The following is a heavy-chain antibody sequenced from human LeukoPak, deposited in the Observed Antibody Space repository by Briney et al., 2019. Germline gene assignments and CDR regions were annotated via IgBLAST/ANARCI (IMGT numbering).Heavy chain of an antibody. Sequence: PGGSLRLSCAASGFTFSTYSMNWVRQAPGKGLEWVSSIRSSSSYIYYADSVKGRFTISRDNANNSVYLQMNSLRAEDTAVYYCARGAYDISGYYYYYYYIDVWGKGTTVTVSS. D-gene: IGHD3-22*01. J-gene: IGHJ6*03. CDR2: IRSSSSYI. V-gene: IGHV3-21*06. CDR3: ARGAYDISGYYYYYYYIDV. CDR1: GFTFSTYS.